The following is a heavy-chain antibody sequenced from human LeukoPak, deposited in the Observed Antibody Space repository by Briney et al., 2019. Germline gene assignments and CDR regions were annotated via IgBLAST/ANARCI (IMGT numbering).Heavy chain of an antibody. J-gene: IGHJ3*02. CDR2: ISYDGSNK. D-gene: IGHD4-17*01. Sequence: PGGSLRLSCAASGFTFSSYGMHWVRQAPGKGLEWVAVISYDGSNKYYADSVRGRFTISRDNSKNTLYLQMNSLRAEDTAVYYCARGKDYGDYHAFDIWGQGTMVTVSS. CDR1: GFTFSSYG. CDR3: ARGKDYGDYHAFDI. V-gene: IGHV3-30*03.